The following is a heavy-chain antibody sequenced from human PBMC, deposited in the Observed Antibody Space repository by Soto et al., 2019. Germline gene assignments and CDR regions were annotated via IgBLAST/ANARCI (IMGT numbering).Heavy chain of an antibody. CDR2: ISAYTDDP. Sequence: ASVKVSCKASGNTFTNFGVTWVRQAPGQGLEWMGWISAYTDDPNYAQKFQGRVTMTIDTSTSTAYLDLSSLRSEDTAVYYCATGQSSTWTYLGYWGQGTLVTVSS. CDR3: ATGQSSTWTYLGY. J-gene: IGHJ4*02. CDR1: GNTFTNFG. D-gene: IGHD7-27*01. V-gene: IGHV1-18*01.